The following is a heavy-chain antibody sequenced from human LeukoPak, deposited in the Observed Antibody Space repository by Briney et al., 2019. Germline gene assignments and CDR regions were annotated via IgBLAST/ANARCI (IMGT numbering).Heavy chain of an antibody. CDR1: GGSISSYY. CDR2: GSYSGST. J-gene: IGHJ4*02. V-gene: IGHV4-59*01. Sequence: PSETLSLTCTVSGGSISSYYWNWIRQPPGKGLEWIGYGSYSGSTDYNPSLKSRVTISVVTSKNQFSLKLSSVTAADTAVYYCARAYGSYSFDYWGQGTLVTVSS. CDR3: ARAYGSYSFDY. D-gene: IGHD1-26*01.